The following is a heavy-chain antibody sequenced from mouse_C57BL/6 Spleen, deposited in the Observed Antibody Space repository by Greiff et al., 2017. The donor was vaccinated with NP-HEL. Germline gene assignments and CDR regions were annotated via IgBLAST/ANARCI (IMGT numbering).Heavy chain of an antibody. CDR1: GFSFNTYA. Sequence: EVKLVESGGGLVQPKGSLKLSCAASGFSFNTYAMNWVRQAPGKGLEWVARIRSKSNNYATYYADSVKDRFTISRDDSESMLYLQMNNLKTEDTAMYYCVRLGRDGAFDYWGQGTTLTVSS. CDR3: VRLGRDGAFDY. V-gene: IGHV10-1*01. D-gene: IGHD4-1*01. CDR2: IRSKSNNYAT. J-gene: IGHJ2*01.